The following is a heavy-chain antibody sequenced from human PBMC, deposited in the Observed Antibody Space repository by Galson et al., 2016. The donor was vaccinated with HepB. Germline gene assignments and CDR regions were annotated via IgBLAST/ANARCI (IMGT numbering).Heavy chain of an antibody. V-gene: IGHV1-2*04. J-gene: IGHJ3*02. CDR3: ATSTGYRSGWGAFDI. D-gene: IGHD6-25*01. Sequence: SVKVSCKASGDTFTGYYIHWVRQAPGQGLEWMAWLSANSGAANYAQKFQGWVTMTRDTSISTTYMELTSLTSDATAIYYCATSTGYRSGWGAFDIWGQGTMVTVSS. CDR2: LSANSGAA. CDR1: GDTFTGYY.